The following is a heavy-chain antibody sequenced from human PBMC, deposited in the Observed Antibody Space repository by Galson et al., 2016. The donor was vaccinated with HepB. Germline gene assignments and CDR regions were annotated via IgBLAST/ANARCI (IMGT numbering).Heavy chain of an antibody. J-gene: IGHJ6*02. CDR3: ARSRGVVVPFMDV. CDR1: GFIVSSKY. V-gene: IGHV3-53*01. D-gene: IGHD2-15*01. Sequence: SLRLSCAASGFIVSSKYMSWVRQAPGKGLEWVSVIYSGGNTYYADSVKGRFTISRDNSKNTLYLQMNSLRAEDTAVYYCARSRGVVVPFMDVWGQGTTVTVSS. CDR2: IYSGGNT.